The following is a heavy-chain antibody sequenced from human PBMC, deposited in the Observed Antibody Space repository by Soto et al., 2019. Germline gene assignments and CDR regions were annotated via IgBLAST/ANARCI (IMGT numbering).Heavy chain of an antibody. J-gene: IGHJ6*02. D-gene: IGHD2-8*01. V-gene: IGHV1-18*01. CDR3: AKNGQPPYYYYGMDV. CDR2: ISGYNGDT. Sequence: QGQLVQSGGEVKKPGASVKVSCKASGYTFTRYGISWVRQAPGQGLEWMGWISGYNGDTRYAQKFQGRVTMTVDTSTTTAHMELRSLTSDDRAVYYCAKNGQPPYYYYGMDVWGQGTTVTVSS. CDR1: GYTFTRYG.